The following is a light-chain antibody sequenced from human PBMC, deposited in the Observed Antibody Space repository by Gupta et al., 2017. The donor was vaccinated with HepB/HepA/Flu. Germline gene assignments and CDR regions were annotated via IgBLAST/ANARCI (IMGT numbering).Light chain of an antibody. J-gene: IGKJ2*04. CDR3: MQALQTPCS. CDR1: QSLLHSNGYNY. V-gene: IGKV2-28*01. Sequence: DTVMTQSPLPLPVTPGEPASISCRSSQSLLHSNGYNYLDWYLQKPGQSPQLLIYLGSNRASGVPDRFSGSGSGTDFTLKISRVEAEDVGVYYCMQALQTPCSFGQGTKLEIK. CDR2: LGS.